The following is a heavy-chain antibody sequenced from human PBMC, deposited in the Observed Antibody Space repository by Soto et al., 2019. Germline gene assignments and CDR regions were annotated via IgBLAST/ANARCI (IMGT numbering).Heavy chain of an antibody. Sequence: ASLKVSCKASGGTFSSYAITWVRHAPGQGLEWMGGIIPIFGTANYAQKFQARVTITADESTSTAYMELSSLRSEDTAVYYCARDRGPSSGYYPYWFDPWGQGTLVTVSS. V-gene: IGHV1-69*13. J-gene: IGHJ5*02. CDR1: GGTFSSYA. D-gene: IGHD3-22*01. CDR2: IIPIFGTA. CDR3: ARDRGPSSGYYPYWFDP.